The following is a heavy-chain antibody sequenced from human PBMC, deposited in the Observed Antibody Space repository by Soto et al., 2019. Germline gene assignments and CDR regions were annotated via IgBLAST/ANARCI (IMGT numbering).Heavy chain of an antibody. CDR3: AKEFFSPQAYWFFDL. Sequence: QVQLVESGGGVVQPGRSLRLSCAASGFNYSTFGMHWVRQAPGKGLEWVAVIAADGLAQYYADSVKGRFTISRDNSENTLFLQMNNLGAEDTAVYYCAKEFFSPQAYWFFDLWGRGTLVTVSS. CDR1: GFNYSTFG. J-gene: IGHJ2*01. V-gene: IGHV3-30*18. CDR2: IAADGLAQ. D-gene: IGHD3-3*01.